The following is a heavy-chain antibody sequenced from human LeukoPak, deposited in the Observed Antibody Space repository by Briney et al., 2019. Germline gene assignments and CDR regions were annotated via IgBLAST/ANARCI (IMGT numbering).Heavy chain of an antibody. Sequence: PSETLSLTCTVSGGSISGYYWSWIRQSPGKGLGWVGYIYYIGITAYNPSLGGRVTISVDRSKNQFSLRLGSVTAADTAVYYCARRPLRYFDWLSPAAFDIWGQGTMVTVSS. CDR1: GGSISGYY. CDR2: IYYIGIT. V-gene: IGHV4-59*08. CDR3: ARRPLRYFDWLSPAAFDI. J-gene: IGHJ3*02. D-gene: IGHD3-9*01.